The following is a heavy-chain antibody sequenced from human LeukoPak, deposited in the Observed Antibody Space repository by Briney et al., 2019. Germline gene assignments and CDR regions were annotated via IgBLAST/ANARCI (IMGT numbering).Heavy chain of an antibody. CDR3: ARGSLSKATRRVG. J-gene: IGHJ4*02. CDR2: INHSGST. D-gene: IGHD5-12*01. Sequence: SETLSLTCAVYGGSFSGYYWSWIRQPPGKGLEWIGEINHSGSTNYNPSLKSRVTISVDTSKNQFSLKLSSVTAPDTAVYYCARGSLSKATRRVGWGQGTLVTVSS. CDR1: GGSFSGYY. V-gene: IGHV4-34*01.